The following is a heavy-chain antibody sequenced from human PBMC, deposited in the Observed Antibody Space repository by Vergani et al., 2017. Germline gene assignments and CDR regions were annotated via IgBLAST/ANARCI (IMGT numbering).Heavy chain of an antibody. Sequence: QVQLQESGPGLLKPSQTLSLTCTVSGASVSRGTYYWTWLRQPAGKKLEWIVRMYTSGHTIYNPSLGSRVTMSVDTSKNQFSLQLSSVTAADTAVYYCARASHCINCYSEGPNGPGYYYMDVWGKGTTVTVSS. D-gene: IGHD2-21*01. CDR2: MYTSGHT. V-gene: IGHV4-61*02. CDR1: GASVSRGTYY. J-gene: IGHJ6*03. CDR3: ARASHCINCYSEGPNGPGYYYMDV.